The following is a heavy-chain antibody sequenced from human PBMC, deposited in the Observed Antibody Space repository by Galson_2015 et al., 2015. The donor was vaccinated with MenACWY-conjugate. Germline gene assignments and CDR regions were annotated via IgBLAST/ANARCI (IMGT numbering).Heavy chain of an antibody. V-gene: IGHV1-69*13. CDR2: IIPVFHTT. CDR3: ARPGGDYEQRTFFDY. J-gene: IGHJ4*02. Sequence: SVKVSCKAAGDSFNTYSFNWRRQAPGQGPEWLGGIIPVFHTTDYAQRFQGRLTITADEATSTVYMELSSLRSDDTAIYYWARPGGDYEQRTFFDYWGQGTLVTVSS. D-gene: IGHD4-17*01. CDR1: GDSFNTYS.